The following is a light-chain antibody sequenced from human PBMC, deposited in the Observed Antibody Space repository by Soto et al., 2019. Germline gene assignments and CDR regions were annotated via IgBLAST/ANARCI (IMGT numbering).Light chain of an antibody. CDR3: GTWDTGLSAGV. J-gene: IGLJ2*01. Sequence: QSVLTQPPSVSAAPGQKVTISCSGSNSNIGNNYVSWYQQVPGTAPKLLIYNNDKRPSGIPDRFSGSWSGTSATLGITGLKTGDEADYYCGTWDTGLSAGVFGGGTKLTVL. V-gene: IGLV1-51*01. CDR1: NSNIGNNY. CDR2: NND.